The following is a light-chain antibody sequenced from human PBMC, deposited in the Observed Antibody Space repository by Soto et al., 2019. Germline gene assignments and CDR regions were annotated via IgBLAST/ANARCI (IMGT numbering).Light chain of an antibody. Sequence: QSVLTLPPSVSGAPGPAGTISCTGNSSNIGAGFDVHWYQQLPGAAPKLLIYGNANRPSGVPDRFSGSKSGASAALAINGLQSEDDTDYYCQSYDTSLGGSGVFGGGTKLTVL. CDR3: QSYDTSLGGSGV. V-gene: IGLV1-40*01. CDR1: SSNIGAGFD. CDR2: GNA. J-gene: IGLJ3*02.